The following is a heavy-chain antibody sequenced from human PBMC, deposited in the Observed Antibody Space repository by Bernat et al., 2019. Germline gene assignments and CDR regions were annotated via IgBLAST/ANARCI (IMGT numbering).Heavy chain of an antibody. CDR3: ARHGRTNWFDP. V-gene: IGHV4-39*01. CDR1: GGSISSSSYY. J-gene: IGHJ5*02. Sequence: QLQLQESGPGLVKPSETLSLTCTVSGGSISSSSYYWGWIRQPPGKGLEWIGSIYYSGSTYYNPSLKSRVTISVDTSKNQFSLKLSSVTAADTAVYYCARHGRTNWFDPWGQGTLVTVSS. CDR2: IYYSGST. D-gene: IGHD3/OR15-3a*01.